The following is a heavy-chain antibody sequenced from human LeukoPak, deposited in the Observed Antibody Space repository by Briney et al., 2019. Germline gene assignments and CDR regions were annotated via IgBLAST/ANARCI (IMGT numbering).Heavy chain of an antibody. V-gene: IGHV3-7*01. Sequence: GGSLRLSCAASGFTFSSYWMSWVRQAPGKGLEWVANIKQDGSEKYYVDSVKGRFTISRDNAKNSLYLQMNSLRAEGTAVYYCARGGYYYDSSGYPAVRGQGTMVTVSS. CDR3: ARGGYYYDSSGYPAV. CDR2: IKQDGSEK. D-gene: IGHD3-22*01. CDR1: GFTFSSYW. J-gene: IGHJ3*01.